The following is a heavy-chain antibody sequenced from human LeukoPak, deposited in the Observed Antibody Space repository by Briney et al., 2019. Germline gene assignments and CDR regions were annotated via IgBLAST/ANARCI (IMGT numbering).Heavy chain of an antibody. CDR2: ISRSGSYT. CDR3: ASTTGYASSWANDY. J-gene: IGHJ4*02. Sequence: GGSLRLSCAASGFTFSSHSANWVRQAPGKGLEWVSSISRSGSYTYYADSMKGRFTISRDNAKNSLYLQMNSLRVEDTAVYYCASTTGYASSWANDYWGQGTLVTVSS. CDR1: GFTFSSHS. D-gene: IGHD6-13*01. V-gene: IGHV3-21*01.